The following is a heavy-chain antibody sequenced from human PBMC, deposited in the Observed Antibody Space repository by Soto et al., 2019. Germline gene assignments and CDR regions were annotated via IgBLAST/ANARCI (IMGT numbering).Heavy chain of an antibody. CDR1: GGSFNTGGYY. D-gene: IGHD3-3*01. CDR3: ARMPFGAFDY. V-gene: IGHV4-31*03. CDR2: VYDSGHT. Sequence: SETLSLTCTVSGGSFNTGGYYWSWVRQRPEKGLEWIGYVYDSGHTYYNPSLKSRPAISLDTSKSQFSLKLSSVTAADTALYSCARMPFGAFDYWGQGILVTVSS. J-gene: IGHJ4*02.